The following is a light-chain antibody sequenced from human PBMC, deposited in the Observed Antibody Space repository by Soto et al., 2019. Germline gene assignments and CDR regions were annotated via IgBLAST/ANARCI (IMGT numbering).Light chain of an antibody. Sequence: QSVLTQPASVSGSPGQSITISCTGTSSDVGGYKYVSWYHQHPGKAPKLMIYDVSNRPSGVSNRFSGSKSGNTASLTISGLQAEDEADYYCSSYTGSSPDVVFGGGTKVTVL. CDR1: SSDVGGYKY. V-gene: IGLV2-14*01. CDR2: DVS. CDR3: SSYTGSSPDVV. J-gene: IGLJ2*01.